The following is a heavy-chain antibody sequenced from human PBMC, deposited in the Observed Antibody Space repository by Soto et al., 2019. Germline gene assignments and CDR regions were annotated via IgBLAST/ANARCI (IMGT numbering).Heavy chain of an antibody. Sequence: PSETLSLTCTVSGDSISTSSYYWGWIRHSPGKGLEWIGTIFYTGRTYYNPSLESRVTLSVDTSKKQFSLHLTSVTAADTAMYYCTRHHPHHYDSSGYFDYWGQGTLVTVSS. CDR2: IFYTGRT. CDR1: GDSISTSSYY. J-gene: IGHJ4*02. V-gene: IGHV4-39*01. CDR3: TRHHPHHYDSSGYFDY. D-gene: IGHD3-22*01.